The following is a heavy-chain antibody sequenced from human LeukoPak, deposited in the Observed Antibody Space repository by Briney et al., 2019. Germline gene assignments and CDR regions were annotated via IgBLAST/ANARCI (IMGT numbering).Heavy chain of an antibody. Sequence: LLGGSLRLSCAASGLTVSSNYMSWVRQAPGKGLEWVSVIYSGGSTYYADSVKGRFTISRDNSKNTLYLQMNSLRAEDTAVYYCARDNRERWLMDVWGQGTTVTVSS. V-gene: IGHV3-66*02. CDR2: IYSGGST. D-gene: IGHD1-26*01. CDR1: GLTVSSNY. J-gene: IGHJ6*02. CDR3: ARDNRERWLMDV.